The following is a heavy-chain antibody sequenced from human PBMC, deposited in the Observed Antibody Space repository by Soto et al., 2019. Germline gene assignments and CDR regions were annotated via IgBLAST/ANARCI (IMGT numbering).Heavy chain of an antibody. J-gene: IGHJ6*04. Sequence: EVQVVESGGGLVQPGGSLRLSCAASGFTVSSYYMSWVRQAPGKGLEWVSVLYTGGSTYYADSVNGRFTISRHNSENTLYLQMNSLSLEDTAVYYCARGDLTHVWSKGTTVTVSS. D-gene: IGHD7-27*01. CDR2: LYTGGST. CDR1: GFTVSSYY. V-gene: IGHV3-53*04. CDR3: ARGDLTHV.